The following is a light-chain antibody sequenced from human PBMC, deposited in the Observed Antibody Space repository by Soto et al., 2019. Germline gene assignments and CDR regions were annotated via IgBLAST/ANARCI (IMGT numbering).Light chain of an antibody. CDR3: QQYNSYSGT. CDR1: QSISSW. J-gene: IGKJ1*01. Sequence: DIQMTQSPSTLSASVGDRVTITCRASQSISSWLAWYQQKPGKAPKLLIYKASSLESGVPSRFSGSGSGTEFTLTISSLQPDDFATYYCQQYNSYSGTLGQGTKGDIK. CDR2: KAS. V-gene: IGKV1-5*03.